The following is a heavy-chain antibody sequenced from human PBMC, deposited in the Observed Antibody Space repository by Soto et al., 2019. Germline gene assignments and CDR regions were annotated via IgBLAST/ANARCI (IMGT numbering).Heavy chain of an antibody. CDR3: AGTTSHQWYYMDV. CDR1: GDRVSINSAA. J-gene: IGHJ6*03. D-gene: IGHD1-7*01. V-gene: IGHV6-1*01. Sequence: PSQTLSRTYAISGDRVSINSAAWNWIKMSPSRGLEWLARTYYRSRWYNDYAVSVRSRITVNPDTSKNQFSLQLTSVTPEDTAVYYCAGTTSHQWYYMDVWGKGTTVTVSS. CDR2: TYYRSRWYN.